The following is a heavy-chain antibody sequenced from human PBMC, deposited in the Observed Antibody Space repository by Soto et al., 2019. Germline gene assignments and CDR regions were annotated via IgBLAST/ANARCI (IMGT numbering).Heavy chain of an antibody. CDR3: ARHRREKDYYYGMDV. J-gene: IGHJ6*02. D-gene: IGHD1-26*01. Sequence: QVQLQESGPGLVKPSGTLSLTCTVSGASINNHYWAWIRQPPGKGLEWIGYIFYSGSTIYKSSLKSRVTISVDRSKSQFSLKLSSVTAADTAVYYCARHRREKDYYYGMDVWGQGTTVTVSS. CDR1: GASINNHY. V-gene: IGHV4-59*08. CDR2: IFYSGST.